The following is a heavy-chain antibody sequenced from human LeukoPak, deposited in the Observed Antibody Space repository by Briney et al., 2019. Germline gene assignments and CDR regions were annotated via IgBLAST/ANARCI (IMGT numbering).Heavy chain of an antibody. J-gene: IGHJ4*02. CDR3: ARVRAFLTGYD. CDR2: TYHSGST. D-gene: IGHD3-9*01. CDR1: GGSISSSNW. Sequence: SETLSLTCAVSGGSISSSNWWSWVRQPPGKGLEWIGETYHSGSTNYNPSLKSRVAISVDKSKNQFSLKLSSVTAADTAVYYCARVRAFLTGYDWGQGTLVTVSS. V-gene: IGHV4-4*02.